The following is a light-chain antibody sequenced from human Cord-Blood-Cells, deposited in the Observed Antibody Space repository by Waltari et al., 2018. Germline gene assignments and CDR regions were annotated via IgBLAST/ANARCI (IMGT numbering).Light chain of an antibody. Sequence: DIQMTQSPSTLSASVGDRVTITCRASQSISSWLARYQQKPGKAPKLLIYKASSLESGGPSRFSGNRSGTEFTLTISSLQPDDFATYYCQQYNSLWTFGQGTKVEIK. CDR2: KAS. CDR1: QSISSW. V-gene: IGKV1-5*03. CDR3: QQYNSLWT. J-gene: IGKJ1*01.